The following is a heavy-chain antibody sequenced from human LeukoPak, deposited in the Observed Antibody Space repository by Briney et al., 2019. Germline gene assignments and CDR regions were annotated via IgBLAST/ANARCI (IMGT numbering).Heavy chain of an antibody. Sequence: PSETLSLACAVSGGSISSGGYSWSWIRQPPGKVLEWIGYIYHSGSTYYNPSLKSRVTISVDRSKNQFSLKLSSVTAADTAVYYCARDRVGGDYGLYFDLWGRGTLVTVSS. V-gene: IGHV4-30-2*01. D-gene: IGHD4-17*01. CDR3: ARDRVGGDYGLYFDL. CDR1: GGSISSGGYS. CDR2: IYHSGST. J-gene: IGHJ2*01.